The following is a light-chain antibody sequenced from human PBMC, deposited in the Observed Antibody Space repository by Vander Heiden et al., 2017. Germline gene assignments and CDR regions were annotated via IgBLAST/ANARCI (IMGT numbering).Light chain of an antibody. V-gene: IGLV3-1*01. J-gene: IGLJ2*01. Sequence: SYELTQPPSASVSTGQTASIPCSGDKLGDKYACWYQQKPGQSPVLVIYQDSKRPSGIPERFSGSNSGNTATLTISGTQAMDEADYYCQAWDSSTVVFGGGTKLTVL. CDR1: KLGDKY. CDR3: QAWDSSTVV. CDR2: QDS.